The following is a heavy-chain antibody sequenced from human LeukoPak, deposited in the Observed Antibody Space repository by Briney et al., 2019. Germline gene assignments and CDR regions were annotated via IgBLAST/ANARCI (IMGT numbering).Heavy chain of an antibody. D-gene: IGHD5-12*01. J-gene: IGHJ4*02. V-gene: IGHV3-11*04. CDR2: ISSGGSSI. CDR1: GFTFSDYY. Sequence: PGGSLRLSCAASGFTFSDYYMSWIRQAPGEGLEWLSYISSGGSSISYADSVQGRFPISRYNAKNSLYLQMNSLRAEDTAMYYCARDMVATADWWGQGTLVTVSS. CDR3: ARDMVATADW.